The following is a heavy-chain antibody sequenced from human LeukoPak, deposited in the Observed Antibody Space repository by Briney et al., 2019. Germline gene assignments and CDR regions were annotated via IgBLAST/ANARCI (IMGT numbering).Heavy chain of an antibody. V-gene: IGHV3-23*01. CDR1: GFSFNSYA. J-gene: IGHJ6*02. CDR2: VSGRGERT. Sequence: GGSLRLSCAASGFSFNSYAMSWVRQAPGKGLEWVSAVSGRGERTYYADFVQGRFSISRDNSKDTVYLQMNSLRAEDTAVYYCAKLLYCSSTSCSQDVWGQGTTVTVSS. CDR3: AKLLYCSSTSCSQDV. D-gene: IGHD2-2*01.